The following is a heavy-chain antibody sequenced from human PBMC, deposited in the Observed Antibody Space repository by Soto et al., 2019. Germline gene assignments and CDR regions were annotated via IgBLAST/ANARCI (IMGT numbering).Heavy chain of an antibody. D-gene: IGHD3-10*01. CDR1: GFTFGTTD. V-gene: IGHV3-23*01. Sequence: QLLQSGGGLVQPGGSLTLSCAASGFTFGTTDMSWVRQAPGEGLEWVSTIDGSGGITYYAGSVKGRFTISRDNSRNTVYLHMTSLGGDDTALYYCVKNSGWFNTWGQGALVTVSS. J-gene: IGHJ5*02. CDR3: VKNSGWFNT. CDR2: IDGSGGIT.